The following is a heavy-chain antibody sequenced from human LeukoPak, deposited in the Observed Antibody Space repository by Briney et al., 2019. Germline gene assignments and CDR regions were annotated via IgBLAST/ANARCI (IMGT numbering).Heavy chain of an antibody. CDR2: INYGGGT. CDR1: GGSFSGYF. CDR3: ARGIRITLVRGVISVRFDP. D-gene: IGHD3-10*01. V-gene: IGHV4-34*01. Sequence: PSEPLSLTCAVNGGSFSGYFWSWIRQPPGKGLEWMGEINYGGGTNYNPSLKSRVTISVDTSKKQFSLKLSSVTAADTAVYYCARGIRITLVRGVISVRFDPWGQGTLVTVSS. J-gene: IGHJ5*02.